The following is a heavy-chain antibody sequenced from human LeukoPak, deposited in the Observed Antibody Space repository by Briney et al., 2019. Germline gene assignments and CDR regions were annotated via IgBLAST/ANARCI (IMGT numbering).Heavy chain of an antibody. CDR2: INHSGST. V-gene: IGHV4-34*01. D-gene: IGHD2-15*01. J-gene: IGHJ5*02. CDR1: GGSFSGYY. CDR3: ARGKPTYIVVVVAATPSNWFDP. Sequence: SETLSLTCAVYGGSFSGYYWGWIRQPPGKGLEWIGEINHSGSTNYNPSLKSRVTISVDTSKNQFSLKLSSVTAADTAVCYCARGKPTYIVVVVAATPSNWFDPWGQGTLVTVSS.